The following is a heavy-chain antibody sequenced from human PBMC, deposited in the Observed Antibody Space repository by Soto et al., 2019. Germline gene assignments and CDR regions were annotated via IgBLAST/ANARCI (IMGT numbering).Heavy chain of an antibody. Sequence: ETLSLTCAVYGGSFSGYYWSWIRQPPGKGLEWIGEINHSGSTNYNPSLKSRVTISVDTSKNQFSLKLSSVTAADTAVYYCARGDSITIFGVVIMDRWFDPWGQGTLVTVSS. V-gene: IGHV4-34*01. J-gene: IGHJ5*02. CDR3: ARGDSITIFGVVIMDRWFDP. CDR2: INHSGST. D-gene: IGHD3-3*01. CDR1: GGSFSGYY.